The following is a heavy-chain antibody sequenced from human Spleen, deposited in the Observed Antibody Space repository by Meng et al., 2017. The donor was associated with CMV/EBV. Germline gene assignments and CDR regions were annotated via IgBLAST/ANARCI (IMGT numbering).Heavy chain of an antibody. J-gene: IGHJ4*02. Sequence: GGSLRLSCAASGFIFRNYWMTWVRQAPGKGLEWVANINQDGSEKYYVDSVKGRFTISRDNAKNSLYLQMSSLRGEDTAVYYCARAPPLKYYDFWSAPLTVDYWGQGTLVTVSS. D-gene: IGHD3-3*01. CDR1: GFIFRNYW. V-gene: IGHV3-7*01. CDR3: ARAPPLKYYDFWSAPLTVDY. CDR2: INQDGSEK.